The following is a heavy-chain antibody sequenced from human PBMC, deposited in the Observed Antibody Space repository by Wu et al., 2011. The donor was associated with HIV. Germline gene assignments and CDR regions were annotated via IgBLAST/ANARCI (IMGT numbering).Heavy chain of an antibody. V-gene: IGHV1-8*02. CDR2: MNPNSGDT. Sequence: QVQLVQSGAEVKKPGASVKVSCKASGYTFTGYDINWVRQATGQGLEWMGWMNPNSGDTGYAQKFQGRLSMTADKSTSTAYMELSSLRFEDTAVYYCARADFWMLSHKSSHYFYMDVWGKGTTVTVSS. J-gene: IGHJ6*03. CDR3: ARADFWMLSHKSSHYFYMDV. D-gene: IGHD3-3*01. CDR1: GYTFTGYD.